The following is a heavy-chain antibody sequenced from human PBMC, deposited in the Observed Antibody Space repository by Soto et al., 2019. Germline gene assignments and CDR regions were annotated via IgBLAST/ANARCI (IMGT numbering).Heavy chain of an antibody. J-gene: IGHJ4*02. CDR3: AKSGVDTFGLSY. CDR1: GFTFSSFW. Sequence: EVQLVEPGGGLVQPGGSLRLSCAVSGFTFSSFWMHWVRQAPGEGLVWVSRINTDGSSTSYADSVKGRFTISRDNAKNTLYLQMNSLRVEDTAMYYCAKSGVDTFGLSYWGQGTLVTVSS. V-gene: IGHV3-74*01. D-gene: IGHD5-18*01. CDR2: INTDGSST.